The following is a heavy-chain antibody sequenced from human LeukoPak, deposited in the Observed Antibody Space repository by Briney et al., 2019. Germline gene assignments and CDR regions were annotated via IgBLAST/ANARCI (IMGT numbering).Heavy chain of an antibody. D-gene: IGHD3-10*01. J-gene: IGHJ5*02. CDR1: GGSISSSSYH. CDR3: ARTKKEITMVRGAYANWFDP. Sequence: SETLSLTCTVSGGSISSSSYHWGWIRQPPGKGLEWIGSISYSGSTYYNPSLKSRVTISVDTSKNQFSLKLSSVTAADTAVYYCARTKKEITMVRGAYANWFDPWGQGTLVTVSS. CDR2: ISYSGST. V-gene: IGHV4-39*01.